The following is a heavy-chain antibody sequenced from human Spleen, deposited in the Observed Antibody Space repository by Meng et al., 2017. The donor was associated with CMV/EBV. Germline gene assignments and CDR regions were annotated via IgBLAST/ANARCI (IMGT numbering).Heavy chain of an antibody. CDR1: GFTFRNYE. CDR2: ISSSGDTK. V-gene: IGHV3-48*03. CDR3: ALGGYYRYYFDY. J-gene: IGHJ4*02. D-gene: IGHD3-3*01. Sequence: GESLKISCAASGFTFRNYEMNWVRQVPGKGLEWVSYISSSGDTKYYGDSVKGRFFISRDNVKDSLYLQMNSLRAEDTAVYYCALGGYYRYYFDYWGQGTLVTVSS.